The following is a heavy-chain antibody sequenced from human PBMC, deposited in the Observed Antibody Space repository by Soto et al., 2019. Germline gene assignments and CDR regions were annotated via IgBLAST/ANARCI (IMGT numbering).Heavy chain of an antibody. Sequence: SETLSLTCAVSGVSISSGNWWTWVRQSPQRGLEYIGEIFHDGTANYYPSFERRVAISVDASKNQFSLKLTSVTAADTAIYFCARLVYDTRLNYMYFDFRCKGTLVTVSS. V-gene: IGHV4-4*02. D-gene: IGHD3-10*01. CDR3: ARLVYDTRLNYMYFDF. CDR1: GVSISSGNW. J-gene: IGHJ4*02. CDR2: IFHDGTA.